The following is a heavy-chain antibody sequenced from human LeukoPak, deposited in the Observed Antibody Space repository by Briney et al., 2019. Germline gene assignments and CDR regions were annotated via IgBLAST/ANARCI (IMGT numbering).Heavy chain of an antibody. V-gene: IGHV1-69*13. Sequence: SVKVSCKASGGTFSSYAISWVRQAPGQGLEWMGGIIPIFGTANYAQKFQGRVTITANESTSTAYMELSSLRSEDTAVYYCARAGWNDFWSGPNYYYYGMDVWGQGTTVNVSS. D-gene: IGHD3-3*01. CDR1: GGTFSSYA. CDR3: ARAGWNDFWSGPNYYYYGMDV. J-gene: IGHJ6*02. CDR2: IIPIFGTA.